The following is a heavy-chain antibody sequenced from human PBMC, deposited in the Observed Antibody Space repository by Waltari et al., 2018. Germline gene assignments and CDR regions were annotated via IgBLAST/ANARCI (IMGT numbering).Heavy chain of an antibody. CDR3: ARGYYDILTGYSRFYYFDY. D-gene: IGHD3-9*01. V-gene: IGHV4-34*01. CDR1: GGSFSGYY. J-gene: IGHJ4*02. Sequence: QVQLQQWGAGLLKPSETLSLTCAVYGGSFSGYYWSWIRQPPGKGLEWIGEINHSGSTNYNPSLKSRVTISVDTSKNQFSLKLSSVTAADTAVYYCARGYYDILTGYSRFYYFDYRGQGTLVTVSS. CDR2: INHSGST.